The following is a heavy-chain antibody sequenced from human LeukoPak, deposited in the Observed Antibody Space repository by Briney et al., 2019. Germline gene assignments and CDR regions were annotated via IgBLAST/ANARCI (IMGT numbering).Heavy chain of an antibody. J-gene: IGHJ5*02. CDR3: ARNTTEVVTAKWFDP. CDR2: IYHSGST. V-gene: IGHV4-38-2*01. CDR1: GYSISSGDY. D-gene: IGHD2-21*02. Sequence: SDTLPLTCAVSGYSISSGDYWGWLRPPPGKGLEWIGSIYHSGSTHYNPSLKSRVTISVDTSKNQFSLKLSSVTAADTAVYYCARNTTEVVTAKWFDPWGQGTLVTVSS.